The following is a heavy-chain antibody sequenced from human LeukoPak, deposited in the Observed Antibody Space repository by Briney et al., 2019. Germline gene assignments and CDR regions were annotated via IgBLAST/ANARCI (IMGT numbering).Heavy chain of an antibody. CDR2: IYPGDSDT. V-gene: IGHV5-51*01. CDR1: GYWFTSYW. J-gene: IGHJ4*02. Sequence: GESLKISCKGSGYWFTSYWIGWVRQMPGKGLEWMGIIYPGDSDTTYSPSFQGQVTISADKSISTAYLQWSSLKASDTAMYYCARRFHIVGAMYFDYWGQGALVTVSS. CDR3: ARRFHIVGAMYFDY. D-gene: IGHD1-26*01.